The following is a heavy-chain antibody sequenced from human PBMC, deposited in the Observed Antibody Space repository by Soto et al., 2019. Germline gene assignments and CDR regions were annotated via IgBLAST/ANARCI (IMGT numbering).Heavy chain of an antibody. V-gene: IGHV3-33*01. CDR3: ARNGDYIYCYGMDV. CDR1: GFTFSSYG. Sequence: QVQLVESGGGVVQPGRSLRLSCAASGFTFSSYGMHWVRQAPGKGLEWVAVIWYDGSNKYYADSVKGRFTISRDNSKNTLYLKMSSLRADDTAVYYCARNGDYIYCYGMDVWGQGTTVTVSS. D-gene: IGHD4-17*01. CDR2: IWYDGSNK. J-gene: IGHJ6*02.